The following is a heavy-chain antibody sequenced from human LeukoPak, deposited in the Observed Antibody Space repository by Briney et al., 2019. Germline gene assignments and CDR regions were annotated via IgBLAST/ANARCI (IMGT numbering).Heavy chain of an antibody. V-gene: IGHV3-23*01. CDR2: ISGSGRGGST. J-gene: IGHJ3*02. CDR1: GFTFSSYA. CDR3: AKDGDSSWEVRGAFDI. D-gene: IGHD6-13*01. Sequence: GGSLRLSCAASGFTFSSYAMSWVRQAPGKGLEWVSDISGSGRGGSTHYADSVKGRFTISRDNSKNTLYLQMNSLRAEDTAVYYCAKDGDSSWEVRGAFDIWGQGTMVTVSS.